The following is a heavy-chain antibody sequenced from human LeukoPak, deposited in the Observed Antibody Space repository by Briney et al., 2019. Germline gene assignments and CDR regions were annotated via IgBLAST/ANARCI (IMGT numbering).Heavy chain of an antibody. D-gene: IGHD5/OR15-5a*01. CDR1: GFTFNTYS. J-gene: IGHJ5*02. V-gene: IGHV3-21*01. Sequence: GGSLRLSCAASGFTFNTYSMNWVRQAPGKGLEWVSSISSRSEDIFYADSVKGRFTISRDNAKNSLYLQMNSLRADDTAMYYCGGHPRVRVSICDHLGQGTLVTGSS. CDR3: GGHPRVRVSICDH. CDR2: ISSRSEDI.